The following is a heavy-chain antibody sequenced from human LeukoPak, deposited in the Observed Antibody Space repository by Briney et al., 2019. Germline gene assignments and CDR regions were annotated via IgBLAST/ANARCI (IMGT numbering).Heavy chain of an antibody. D-gene: IGHD7-27*01. Sequence: SQTLSLTCAISGYSVSSNSAAWNWIRQSPSRGLEWFGRTYYSSKWSTDYAVSVKSRITVNPDTSKNRFSLQLNSVTPDDTAVYYCARLENWAFDFWGQGTLITVSS. J-gene: IGHJ4*02. CDR2: TYYSSKWST. V-gene: IGHV6-1*01. CDR3: ARLENWAFDF. CDR1: GYSVSSNSAA.